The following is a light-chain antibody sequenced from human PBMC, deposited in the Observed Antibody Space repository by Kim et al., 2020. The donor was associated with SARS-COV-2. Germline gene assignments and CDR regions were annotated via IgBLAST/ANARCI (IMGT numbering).Light chain of an antibody. V-gene: IGKV1-27*01. CDR2: GAS. CDR1: QGISNS. CDR3: QKYNSALWT. Sequence: DIQMAQSPSSLSASVGDRVTITCRASQGISNSLAWYRQKPGKVPMLLIYGASTLRSGVPSRFRGSGSGTDFTLTISSLQPEDAATYYCQKYNSALWTFGQGTKVDIK. J-gene: IGKJ1*01.